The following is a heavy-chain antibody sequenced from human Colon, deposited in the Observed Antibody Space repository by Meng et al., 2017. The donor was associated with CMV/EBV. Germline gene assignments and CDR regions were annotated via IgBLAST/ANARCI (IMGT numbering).Heavy chain of an antibody. V-gene: IGHV3-30*04. Sequence: GESLKISCAASGFTLSSYAMHWVRQAPGKGLEWVAVISYDESGTYYADSVKGRCTVSRDHSKNTLFLQINSLRGEDTAVYYCARRGRFYYYGVDVWGHGTTVTVSS. J-gene: IGHJ6*02. CDR1: GFTLSSYA. D-gene: IGHD3-16*01. CDR3: ARRGRFYYYGVDV. CDR2: ISYDESGT.